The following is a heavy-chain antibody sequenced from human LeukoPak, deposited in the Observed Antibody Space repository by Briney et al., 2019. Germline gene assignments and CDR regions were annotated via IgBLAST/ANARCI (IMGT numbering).Heavy chain of an antibody. J-gene: IGHJ6*02. CDR2: ISYDGSNK. V-gene: IGHV3-30*18. CDR3: AKEGGYSYGLYGMDV. Sequence: PGRSLRLSCAASGFTFSSYGMHWVRQAPGKGLEWVAVISYDGSNKYYADSVKGRFTISRDNSKNTLYLQMNSLRAEDTAVYYCAKEGGYSYGLYGMDVWGQGTLVTVSS. CDR1: GFTFSSYG. D-gene: IGHD5-18*01.